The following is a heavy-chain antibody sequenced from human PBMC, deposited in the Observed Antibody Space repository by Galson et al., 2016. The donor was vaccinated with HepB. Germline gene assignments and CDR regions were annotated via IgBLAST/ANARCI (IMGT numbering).Heavy chain of an antibody. D-gene: IGHD6-6*01. Sequence: SLRLSCAASGFTFSRYGMHWVRQAPGKGLEWVAFIAYDGSDQYYPDSVKGRFTISRDNSKNTLYLQMNSLRAEDTAVYYCARPLWYSTSNPFDYWGQGTLVTVSS. J-gene: IGHJ4*02. CDR1: GFTFSRYG. CDR3: ARPLWYSTSNPFDY. V-gene: IGHV3-30*19. CDR2: IAYDGSDQ.